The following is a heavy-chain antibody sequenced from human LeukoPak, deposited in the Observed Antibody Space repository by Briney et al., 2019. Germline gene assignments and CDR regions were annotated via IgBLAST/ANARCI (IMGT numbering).Heavy chain of an antibody. CDR1: GFTFSSYW. J-gene: IGHJ5*02. Sequence: GGSPRLSCAASGFTFSSYWMSWVRQAPGKGLEWVANIKQDGSEKYYVDSVKGLFTISRDNAKNSLSMQMNSLRAEDTAVYSCARDDCSGISCYHNWFDPWGQGTLVTVSS. CDR3: ARDDCSGISCYHNWFDP. D-gene: IGHD2-2*01. V-gene: IGHV3-7*01. CDR2: IKQDGSEK.